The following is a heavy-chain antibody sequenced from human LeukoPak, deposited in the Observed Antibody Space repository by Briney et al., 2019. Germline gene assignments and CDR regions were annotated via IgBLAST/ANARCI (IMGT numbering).Heavy chain of an antibody. CDR3: ARDDVVVPAAMGYYYYGMDV. D-gene: IGHD2-2*01. Sequence: ASVKVSCKASGYTFTSYGISWVRQAPGQGLEWTGWISAYNGNTNYAQKLQGRVTMTTDTSTSTAYMELRSLRSDDTAVYYCARDDVVVPAAMGYYYYGMDVWGQGTTVTVSS. V-gene: IGHV1-18*01. CDR2: ISAYNGNT. J-gene: IGHJ6*02. CDR1: GYTFTSYG.